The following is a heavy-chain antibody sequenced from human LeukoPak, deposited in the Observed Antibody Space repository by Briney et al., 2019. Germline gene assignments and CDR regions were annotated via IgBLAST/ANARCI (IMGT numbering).Heavy chain of an antibody. J-gene: IGHJ4*02. V-gene: IGHV3-66*01. CDR3: ARESDNYGSGSQ. CDR2: IYRGGSM. CDR1: GFTVSSND. Sequence: GGSLRLSCAASGFTVSSNDMSWVRQAPGKGLERVSIIYRGGSMYYADSVKGRFTISRDSSNNTLCLQMNSLRVEDTAVYYCARESDNYGSGSQWGQGTLVTVSS. D-gene: IGHD3-10*01.